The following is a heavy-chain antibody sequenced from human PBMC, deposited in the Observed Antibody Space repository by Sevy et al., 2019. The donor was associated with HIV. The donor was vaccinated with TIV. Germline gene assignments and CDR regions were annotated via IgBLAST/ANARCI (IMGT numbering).Heavy chain of an antibody. Sequence: GGCLRLSCAASGFNFNAYAMHWVRQAPGEGLEWVAVISYDGINTYYAESVRGRFFISRDNSKNTLDLQMHSLTPEDRPVYFCARDFRYHDDGVSNFDLWGQGTPVTVSS. CDR1: GFNFNAYA. D-gene: IGHD4-17*01. CDR2: ISYDGINT. V-gene: IGHV3-30-3*01. CDR3: ARDFRYHDDGVSNFDL. J-gene: IGHJ4*02.